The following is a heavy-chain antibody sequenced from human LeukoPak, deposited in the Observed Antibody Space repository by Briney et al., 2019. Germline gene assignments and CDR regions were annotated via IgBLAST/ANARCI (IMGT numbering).Heavy chain of an antibody. CDR3: ASSTQPGYYGMDV. Sequence: PSETLSPTCTVSGGSISSSSYYWGWIRQPPGKGLEWVGSIYYSGSTYYNPSLKSRVTISVDTSKNQFSLKLSSVTAADTAVYYCASSTQPGYYGMDVWGQGTTVTVSS. V-gene: IGHV4-39*01. CDR2: IYYSGST. CDR1: GGSISSSSYY. D-gene: IGHD1-1*01. J-gene: IGHJ6*02.